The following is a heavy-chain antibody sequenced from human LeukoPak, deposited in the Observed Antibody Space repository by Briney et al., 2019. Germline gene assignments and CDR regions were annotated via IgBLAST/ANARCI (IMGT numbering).Heavy chain of an antibody. CDR3: ARETPGSRVFDS. CDR1: GFTFSSYG. V-gene: IGHV3-23*01. D-gene: IGHD1-14*01. Sequence: GGTLRLSCAASGFTFSSYGMSGVRQAPGKGLEWVSAISGSGGSTYYADPVKGRFTISRDNSKNTLYLQMNSLRADDTAVYYCARETPGSRVFDSWGQGTLVTVSS. J-gene: IGHJ4*02. CDR2: ISGSGGST.